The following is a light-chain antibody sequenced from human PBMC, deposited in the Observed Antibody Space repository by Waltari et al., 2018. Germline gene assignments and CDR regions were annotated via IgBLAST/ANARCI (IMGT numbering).Light chain of an antibody. CDR3: HSRDASGVGGT. Sequence: TQDPAVSVAMGQTVRITCQGDSLRSYYASWYRQRPGQATILVMYDKNNRPSGVPDRFSGSSSDNTASLTITGAQAEDEAYYYCHSRDASGVGGTFGGGTKLTVL. CDR2: DKN. J-gene: IGLJ3*02. CDR1: SLRSYY. V-gene: IGLV3-19*01.